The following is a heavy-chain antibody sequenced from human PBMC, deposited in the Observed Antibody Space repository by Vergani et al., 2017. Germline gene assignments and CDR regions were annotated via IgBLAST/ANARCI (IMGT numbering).Heavy chain of an antibody. J-gene: IGHJ4*02. CDR3: ARGGEVAARPEY. Sequence: QVQLQESGPGLVKPSETLSLTCTVSGGSISSYYWSWIRQPPGKGLEWIGYIYYSGSTNYNPSLKSRVTISVDTSKNQFSLQLSSVTAADTAVYYCARGGEVAARPEYWGQGTLVTVSS. CDR1: GGSISSYY. CDR2: IYYSGST. D-gene: IGHD6-6*01. V-gene: IGHV4-59*01.